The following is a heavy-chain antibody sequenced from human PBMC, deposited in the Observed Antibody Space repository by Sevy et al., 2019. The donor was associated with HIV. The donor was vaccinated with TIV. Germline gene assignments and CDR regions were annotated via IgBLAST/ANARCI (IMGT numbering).Heavy chain of an antibody. J-gene: IGHJ4*02. Sequence: GGSLRLSCAASGFSFSSYWMHWVRQAPGKGLEWVANIKQDESEKYYAVSVKGLFTISIDNAKNSVYLQMNSLRPEDTAIYYCARGNSGSFDYWVQGTLVTVSS. D-gene: IGHD3-22*01. CDR1: GFSFSSYW. CDR3: ARGNSGSFDY. CDR2: IKQDESEK. V-gene: IGHV3-7*03.